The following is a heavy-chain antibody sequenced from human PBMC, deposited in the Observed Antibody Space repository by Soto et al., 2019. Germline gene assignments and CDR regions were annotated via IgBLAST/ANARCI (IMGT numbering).Heavy chain of an antibody. D-gene: IGHD1-26*01. CDR1: GDSLSSRGYY. V-gene: IGHV4-61*08. Sequence: PSETLSLTCTVSGDSLSSRGYYWSWIRQPPGKGLEWIGYIYYSGSTNYNPSLKSRVSISVDTSKNQFSLKLSSVTAADTAVYYCARRYGSAIDFWGQGTLVTVSS. J-gene: IGHJ4*02. CDR2: IYYSGST. CDR3: ARRYGSAIDF.